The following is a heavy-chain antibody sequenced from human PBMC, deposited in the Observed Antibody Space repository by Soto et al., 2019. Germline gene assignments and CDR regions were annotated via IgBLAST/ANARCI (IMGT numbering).Heavy chain of an antibody. Sequence: ASVKVSCKASGYTFTSYCISWVGQAPGQGLEWMGWISAYSGNTNYAQKLQGRVTMTTDTSTSTAYMELRSLRSDDTAVYYCARRVAEQWLVRTHYGMDVWGQGTTVTVSS. J-gene: IGHJ6*02. D-gene: IGHD6-19*01. V-gene: IGHV1-18*01. CDR1: GYTFTSYC. CDR3: ARRVAEQWLVRTHYGMDV. CDR2: ISAYSGNT.